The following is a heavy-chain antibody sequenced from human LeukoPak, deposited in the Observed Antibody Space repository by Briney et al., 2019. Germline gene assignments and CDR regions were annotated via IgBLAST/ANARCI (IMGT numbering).Heavy chain of an antibody. CDR2: IIPIFGTA. CDR3: ARAHSSSSEVDAFDI. D-gene: IGHD6-6*01. CDR1: GGTFSSYA. Sequence: SVKVSCKASGGTFSSYAISWVRQSPGQGLEWMGGIIPIFGTANYAQKFQGRVTITTDESTSTAYMELSSLRSEDTAVYYCARAHSSSSEVDAFDIWGQGTMVTVSS. V-gene: IGHV1-69*05. J-gene: IGHJ3*02.